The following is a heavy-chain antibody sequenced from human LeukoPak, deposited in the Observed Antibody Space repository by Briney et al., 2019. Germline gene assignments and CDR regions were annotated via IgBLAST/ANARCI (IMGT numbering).Heavy chain of an antibody. J-gene: IGHJ4*02. Sequence: GGSLRLSCAASGFTFTTYWMSWVRQLPGKGLEWVSSISSSSSYIHYADSVKGRFSISRDNAKNSLYLQMNSLRAEDTAVYYCASGDYDYVWGSYRYGGYYFDYWGQGTLVTVSS. CDR1: GFTFTTYW. CDR3: ASGDYDYVWGSYRYGGYYFDY. V-gene: IGHV3-21*01. CDR2: ISSSSSYI. D-gene: IGHD3-16*02.